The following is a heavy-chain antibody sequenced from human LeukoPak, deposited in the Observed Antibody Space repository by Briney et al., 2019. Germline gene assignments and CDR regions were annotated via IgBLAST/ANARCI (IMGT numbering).Heavy chain of an antibody. D-gene: IGHD3-10*02. V-gene: IGHV3-30-3*01. CDR3: ARDRPVPYYDYYYDMDV. CDR1: GFTFSTYA. Sequence: GRSLRLSCAASGFTFSTYAMHWVRQAPGKGLEWVAVISSDGGNKYYADSVKGRFTISRDSSTLYLQMNSLKSEDTAVYYCARDRPVPYYDYYYDMDVWGQGTTVIVSS. J-gene: IGHJ6*02. CDR2: ISSDGGNK.